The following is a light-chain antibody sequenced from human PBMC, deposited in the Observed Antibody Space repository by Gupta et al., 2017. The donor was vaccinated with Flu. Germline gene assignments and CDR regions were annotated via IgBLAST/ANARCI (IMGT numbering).Light chain of an antibody. J-gene: IGLJ3*02. CDR2: EDN. CDR3: QSYEV. CDR1: SGSIASNY. Sequence: NFMLTQPHSVSESPGKTVTISCTRSSGSIASNYVQWYHQRPGTSPTTVIYEDNQRPSGVPDRFSGSIDRSSNSASLTSSGLKTEDEADYYCQSYEVFGGGTRLTVL. V-gene: IGLV6-57*01.